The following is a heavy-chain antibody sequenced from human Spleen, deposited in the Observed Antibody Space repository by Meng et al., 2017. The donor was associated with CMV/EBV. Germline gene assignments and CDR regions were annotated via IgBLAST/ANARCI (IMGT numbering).Heavy chain of an antibody. CDR3: AKGLRADY. D-gene: IGHD4-17*01. CDR2: IRYDGSNK. Sequence: QVEVVEAGGGVVQPGGSLRLSCAASGFTFSSYSMHWVRQAPGKGLEWVAFIRYDGSNKYYADSVKGRFTISRDNSKNTLYLQMNSLRAEDTAVYYCAKGLRADYWGQGTLVTVSS. CDR1: GFTFSSYS. J-gene: IGHJ4*02. V-gene: IGHV3-30*02.